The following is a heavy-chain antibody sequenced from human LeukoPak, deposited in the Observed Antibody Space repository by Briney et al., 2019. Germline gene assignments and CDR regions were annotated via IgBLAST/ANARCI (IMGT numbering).Heavy chain of an antibody. V-gene: IGHV1-18*01. CDR1: GYTFTSYG. D-gene: IGHD3-10*01. CDR2: ISAYNGNT. J-gene: IGHJ4*02. CDR3: ARSGHYYGSYRTDY. Sequence: GASVKVSRKASGYTFTSYGISWVRQAPGQGLEWMGWISAYNGNTNYAQKLQGRVTMTTDTSTSTAYMELRSLRSDDTAVYYCARSGHYYGSYRTDYWGQGTLVTVSS.